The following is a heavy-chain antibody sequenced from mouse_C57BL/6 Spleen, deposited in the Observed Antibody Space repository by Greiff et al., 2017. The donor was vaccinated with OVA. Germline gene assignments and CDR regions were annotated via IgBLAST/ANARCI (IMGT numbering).Heavy chain of an antibody. CDR1: GYTFTSYW. J-gene: IGHJ1*03. CDR3: ARRNSNSYWYFDV. CDR2: IDPSDSET. D-gene: IGHD2-5*01. V-gene: IGHV1-52*01. Sequence: QVQLQQPGAELVRPGSSVKLSCKASGYTFTSYWMHWVKQRPIQGLEWIGNIDPSDSETHYNQKFKDKATLTVDKSSSTAYMQLSSLTSEDSAVYYCARRNSNSYWYFDVWGTGTTVTVSS.